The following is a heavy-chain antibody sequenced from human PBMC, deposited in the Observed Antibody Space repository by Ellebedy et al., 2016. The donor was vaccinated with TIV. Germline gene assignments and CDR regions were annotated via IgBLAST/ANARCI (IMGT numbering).Heavy chain of an antibody. CDR3: ATTNNLAVPWGVY. CDR1: GFTFSNYW. J-gene: IGHJ4*02. CDR2: IKQDDSEK. D-gene: IGHD3-16*01. Sequence: LSLTCAASGFTFSNYWMSWVSQAPGKGLEWVANIKQDDSEKYYVDSVKGRFTISRDNTKNSVYLQMDSLRAEDTGVYYCATTNNLAVPWGVYWGQGTLVTVSS. V-gene: IGHV3-7*03.